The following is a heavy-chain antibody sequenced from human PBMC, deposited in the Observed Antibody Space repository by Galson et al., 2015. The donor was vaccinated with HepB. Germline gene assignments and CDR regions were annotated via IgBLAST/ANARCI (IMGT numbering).Heavy chain of an antibody. J-gene: IGHJ2*01. D-gene: IGHD6-19*01. V-gene: IGHV3-7*03. Sequence: SLRLSCAASGFTFSSYWMSWVRQAPGKGLEWVANIKQDGSEKYYVGSVKGRFTISRDNAKNSLYLQMNSLRAEDTAVYYCAREAEQWLDLYWYFDLWGRGTLVTVSS. CDR1: GFTFSSYW. CDR2: IKQDGSEK. CDR3: AREAEQWLDLYWYFDL.